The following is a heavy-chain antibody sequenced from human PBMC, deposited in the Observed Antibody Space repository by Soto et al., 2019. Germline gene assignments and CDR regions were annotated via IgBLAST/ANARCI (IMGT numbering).Heavy chain of an antibody. CDR3: ARDRSYYASSGSYSPPY. J-gene: IGHJ4*02. D-gene: IGHD3-22*01. Sequence: GGSLRLSCAASGFTFSSYAMNWVRQAPGKGLEWVSAISGSAATTHFADSVKGRFTISRDNSKNTLYLQMNSLRAEDTAVYYCARDRSYYASSGSYSPPYWGQGTLVTVSS. V-gene: IGHV3-23*01. CDR2: ISGSAATT. CDR1: GFTFSSYA.